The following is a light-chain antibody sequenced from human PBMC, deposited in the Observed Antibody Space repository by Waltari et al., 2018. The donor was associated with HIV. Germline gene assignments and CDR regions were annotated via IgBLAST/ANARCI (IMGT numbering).Light chain of an antibody. V-gene: IGKV4-1*01. CDR3: QQYYSTPYT. CDR1: QSVLYSSNNKNY. Sequence: DIMMTQSPDSLTVFLGERATINCKSSQSVLYSSNNKNYLAWYQQKAGQPPKLLIYWASTRESGVPDRFRAGGSGTDFSLTISSLQAEDVAVYYCQQYYSTPYTFGQGTKLEIK. J-gene: IGKJ2*01. CDR2: WAS.